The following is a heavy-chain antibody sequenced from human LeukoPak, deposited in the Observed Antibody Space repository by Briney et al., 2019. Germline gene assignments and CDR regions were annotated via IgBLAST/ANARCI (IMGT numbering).Heavy chain of an antibody. CDR2: ISSSSSYI. D-gene: IGHD3-3*01. Sequence: GGSLRLSCAASGFTFSSYSMNWVRQAPGKGLEWVSSISSSSSYIYYADSVKGRFTISRDNAKSSLYLQMNSLRAEDTAVYYCARDFGREGFWSGYYTEYYFDYWGQGTLVTVSS. CDR3: ARDFGREGFWSGYYTEYYFDY. V-gene: IGHV3-21*01. CDR1: GFTFSSYS. J-gene: IGHJ4*02.